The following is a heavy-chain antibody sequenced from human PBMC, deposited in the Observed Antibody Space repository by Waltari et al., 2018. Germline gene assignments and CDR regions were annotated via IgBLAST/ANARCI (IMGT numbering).Heavy chain of an antibody. CDR3: ARGGGGDWEWFDP. CDR2: IYYTGST. V-gene: IGHV4-59*01. CDR1: SGSISGFY. Sequence: VHLQVSGPRLLKPSETLSLFFTASSGSISGFYWSWVRQPPGMGLDWIGYIYYTGSTNFNPSLKSRGTMSVDTSKNQFSLKLSSVTAADTAFYYCARGGGGDWEWFDPWGQGTLVTVSS. J-gene: IGHJ5*02. D-gene: IGHD2-21*02.